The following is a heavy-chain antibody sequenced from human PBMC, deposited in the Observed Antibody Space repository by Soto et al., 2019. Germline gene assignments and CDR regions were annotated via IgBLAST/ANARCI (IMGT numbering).Heavy chain of an antibody. V-gene: IGHV1-2*04. J-gene: IGHJ4*02. CDR2: INPNTGGT. D-gene: IGHD3-22*01. CDR3: ARGGDDSSGFDY. CDR1: GYTFTDYY. Sequence: QVHLVQSGAEGKKPGASVKVSCRASGYTFTDYYIHWVRQAPGQGLEWMGWINPNTGGTLYAQKFEDWVTMTRDTSISTTYMDLSRLKSNDTAVYYCARGGDDSSGFDYWGQGTLVTASS.